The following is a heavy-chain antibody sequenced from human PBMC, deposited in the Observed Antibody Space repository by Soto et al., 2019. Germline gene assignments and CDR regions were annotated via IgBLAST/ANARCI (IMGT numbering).Heavy chain of an antibody. J-gene: IGHJ4*02. V-gene: IGHV3-30-3*01. CDR2: ISYDGSNK. Sequence: GGSLRLSCAASGFTFSSYAMHWVRQAPGKGLEWVAVISYDGSNKYYADSVKGRFTISRDNSKNTLYLQMNSLRAEDTAVYYCARGVEGYYFDYWGQGTLVTVSS. CDR3: ARGVEGYYFDY. CDR1: GFTFSSYA.